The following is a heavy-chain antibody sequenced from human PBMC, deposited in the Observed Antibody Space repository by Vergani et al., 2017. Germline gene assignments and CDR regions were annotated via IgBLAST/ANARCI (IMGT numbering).Heavy chain of an antibody. CDR3: ARHTTYTDS. J-gene: IGHJ4*02. Sequence: EVELVQSGPEMRKPGESLKIFCKGSEYSFGNYWIGWVRQMPGKGLEWMGIIYPADSDTRYSPSFQGQVTISADKSISTAFLQWDGLKASDTALYYCARHTTYTDSWGQGTLVTVSS. V-gene: IGHV5-51*01. CDR1: EYSFGNYW. D-gene: IGHD1-1*01. CDR2: IYPADSDT.